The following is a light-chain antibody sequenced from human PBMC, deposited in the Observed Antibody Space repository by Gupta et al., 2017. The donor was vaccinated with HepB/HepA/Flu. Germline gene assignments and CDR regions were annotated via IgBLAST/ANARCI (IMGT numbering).Light chain of an antibody. V-gene: IGLV1-40*01. CDR2: GNS. CDR1: SCNIGAGDD. J-gene: IGLJ2*01. Sequence: SVLSQPPSVSRAPGQMVTVSCTGSSCNIGAGDDVHWYQQLPGTAPKLLILGNSDRPSGGPDRFSGSKSGTSASLTISGLQAEDEADYYCQSYDNSQNAVVFGGGTKLTVL. CDR3: QSYDNSQNAVV.